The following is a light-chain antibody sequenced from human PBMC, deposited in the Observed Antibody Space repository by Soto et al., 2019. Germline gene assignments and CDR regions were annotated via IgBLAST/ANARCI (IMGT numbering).Light chain of an antibody. CDR1: QGISNY. J-gene: IGKJ3*01. CDR2: AAS. Sequence: DIQMTQSPSSLSASVGDRVTITCRASQGISNYLAWYQQKPGKVPKLLIYAASTLQSGVPSRFSGSGSGTDFTLTISPLQPEDVATSYFKKYNSAPLFTFGPGTKVNIK. V-gene: IGKV1-27*01. CDR3: KKYNSAPLFT.